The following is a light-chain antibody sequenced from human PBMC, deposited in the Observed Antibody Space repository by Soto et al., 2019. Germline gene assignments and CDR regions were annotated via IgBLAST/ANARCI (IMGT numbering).Light chain of an antibody. Sequence: QSALTQPASVSGSPGQSITISCTGTTSDVGGYNYVSWYQHHPGKAPNLLMYEVFNRPSGVSNRFSGSRSGNTASLTISGVQAGDEADYYCTSYASTSTHVVFGGGTKLTVL. V-gene: IGLV2-14*01. CDR3: TSYASTSTHVV. CDR2: EVF. CDR1: TSDVGGYNY. J-gene: IGLJ2*01.